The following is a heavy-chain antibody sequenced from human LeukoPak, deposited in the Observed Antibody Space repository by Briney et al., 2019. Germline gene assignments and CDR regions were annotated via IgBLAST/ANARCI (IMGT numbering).Heavy chain of an antibody. CDR2: FYFSGST. V-gene: IGHV4-39*01. CDR3: ARHLYSSSRNPTFDY. Sequence: SETLSPTCTVSGGSIFSDYYYWGWIRQPPGKGLEWLGSFYFSGSTYYNPSLKSRVTISVDTSKNQFSLKLNSVTAADTAVYYCARHLYSSSRNPTFDYWGQGTLVTVSS. CDR1: GGSIFSDYYY. J-gene: IGHJ4*02. D-gene: IGHD6-13*01.